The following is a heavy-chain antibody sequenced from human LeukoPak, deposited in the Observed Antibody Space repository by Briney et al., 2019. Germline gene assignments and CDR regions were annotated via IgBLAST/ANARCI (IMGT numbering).Heavy chain of an antibody. Sequence: PSETLSLTCIVSGASISSSTYFWGWIRQPPGKGLEWIGNIYYSGSTSYNPSLRSPVTMSVDTSNNQFYLNLSSVTAADTAVYYCARLSKGRYFDWIFDYWGQGTLVTVSS. CDR3: ARLSKGRYFDWIFDY. V-gene: IGHV4-39*01. CDR1: GASISSSTYF. J-gene: IGHJ4*02. D-gene: IGHD3-9*01. CDR2: IYYSGST.